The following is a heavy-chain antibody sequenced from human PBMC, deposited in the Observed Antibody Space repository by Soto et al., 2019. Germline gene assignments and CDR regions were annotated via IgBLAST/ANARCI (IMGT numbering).Heavy chain of an antibody. CDR2: VSGSGGGT. J-gene: IGHJ4*02. V-gene: IGHV3-23*01. CDR1: GFTFNTYG. D-gene: IGHD2-21*02. CDR3: ARIGPYCGGDCYPDFDF. Sequence: EVQLLESGGGLVQPGGSLTLSCAASGFTFNTYGMTWVRQAPGKGLEWVSTVSGSGGGTYYADSVKGQFTISRVNSKNTMYLQMSNLRAEDTAVYFCARIGPYCGGDCYPDFDFWGLGTPVTVSS.